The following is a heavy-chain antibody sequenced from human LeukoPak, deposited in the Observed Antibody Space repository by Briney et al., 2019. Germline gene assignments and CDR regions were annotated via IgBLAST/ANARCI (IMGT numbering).Heavy chain of an antibody. CDR2: INGNGSST. CDR1: GSTFSSYW. Sequence: GGSLRLSCAASGSTFSSYWMHWVRQAPGKGLVWVSRINGNGSSTDYADSVKGRFTISRDNAKNTLYLQMNSLRAEDTAVYYCARLSYRPESSIAARPYDYWGQGTLVTVSS. J-gene: IGHJ4*02. CDR3: ARLSYRPESSIAARPYDY. D-gene: IGHD6-6*01. V-gene: IGHV3-74*01.